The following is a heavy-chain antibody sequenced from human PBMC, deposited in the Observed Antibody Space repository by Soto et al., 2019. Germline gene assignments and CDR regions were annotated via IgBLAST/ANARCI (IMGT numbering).Heavy chain of an antibody. CDR1: GYTFPSYG. Sequence: QVQLVQSGAEVKKPGASVKVSCKASGYTFPSYGLSWVRPAPGQGLEWMGWLSAHNCNTNYAQKLPSRVTMTTDTSTNTANMELRSLKSDDTAVYYGARVLPPFDPWGQVTLVTVSS. CDR2: LSAHNCNT. CDR3: ARVLPPFDP. V-gene: IGHV1-18*01. J-gene: IGHJ5*02.